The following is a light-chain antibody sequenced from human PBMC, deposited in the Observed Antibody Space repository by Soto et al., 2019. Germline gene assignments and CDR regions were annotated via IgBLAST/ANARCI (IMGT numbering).Light chain of an antibody. CDR3: QQANSFPWT. V-gene: IGKV1-12*01. CDR1: QAVSTW. Sequence: DLQMTQSPSSVSASVGDRVTITCRASQAVSTWLAWYQQKPGKAPNLLISTISTLQSGVPSRFSGGGSGTDFTLTISSLQPEDFATYYCQQANSFPWTFGQGTKVEIK. CDR2: TIS. J-gene: IGKJ1*01.